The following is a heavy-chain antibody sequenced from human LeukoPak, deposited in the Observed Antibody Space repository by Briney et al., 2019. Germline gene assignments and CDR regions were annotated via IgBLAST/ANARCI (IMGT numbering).Heavy chain of an antibody. CDR3: ARHADCLGDCYRN. CDR1: GFTFSYHW. CDR2: IKNDGTVK. V-gene: IGHV3-7*01. D-gene: IGHD2-21*01. J-gene: IGHJ4*02. Sequence: GGSLTLSCAASGFTFSYHWMTWVRQAPGKGLEWVANIKNDGTVKNYVDSVKGRFTISRDNAKNSLYLQMNSLRAEDTGVYYCARHADCLGDCYRNWGQGTLVTVSS.